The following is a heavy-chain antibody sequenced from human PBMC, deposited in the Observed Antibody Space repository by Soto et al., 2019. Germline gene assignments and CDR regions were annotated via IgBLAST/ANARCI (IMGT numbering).Heavy chain of an antibody. V-gene: IGHV4-4*02. CDR2: VYHSGNT. D-gene: IGHD6-13*01. Sequence: SETLSLTCAVSGDSISSDKWRSCVRQPPGKGLEWIGEVYHSGNTNYNPSLKSRVIISVDKSNNQFSLKLSSVTDADTAMYYCARGERQQQRDYWGQGTLVTVSS. CDR3: ARGERQQQRDY. J-gene: IGHJ4*02. CDR1: GDSISSDKW.